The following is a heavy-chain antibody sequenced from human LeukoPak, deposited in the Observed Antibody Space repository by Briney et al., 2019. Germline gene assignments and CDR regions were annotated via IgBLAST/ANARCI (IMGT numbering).Heavy chain of an antibody. D-gene: IGHD2-2*01. CDR3: AREGSSDDNWFDP. CDR1: GGSISSGGYY. Sequence: PSETLSLTYTVSGGSISSGGYYWSWIRQHPGKGLEWIGYIYYSGSTYYNPSLKSRVTISVDTSKNQFSLKLSSVTAADTAVYYCAREGSSDDNWFDPWGQGTLVTVSS. V-gene: IGHV4-31*03. J-gene: IGHJ5*02. CDR2: IYYSGST.